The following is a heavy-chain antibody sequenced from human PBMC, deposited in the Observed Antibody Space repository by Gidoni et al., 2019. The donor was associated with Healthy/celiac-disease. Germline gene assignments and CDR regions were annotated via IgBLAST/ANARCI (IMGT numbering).Heavy chain of an antibody. V-gene: IGHV1-46*01. Sequence: VKVSCKASGYTFTSYYMHWVRQAPGQGLEWMGIINPSGGSTSYAQKFQGRVTMTRDTSTITVYMELSSLRSEDKAVYYCARGTIHDYGGNSPSYYYYYGMDVWGQGTTVTVSS. CDR1: GYTFTSYY. J-gene: IGHJ6*02. D-gene: IGHD4-17*01. CDR3: ARGTIHDYGGNSPSYYYYYGMDV. CDR2: INPSGGST.